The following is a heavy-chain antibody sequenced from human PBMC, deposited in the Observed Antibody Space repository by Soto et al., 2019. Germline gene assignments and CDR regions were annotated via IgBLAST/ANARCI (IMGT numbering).Heavy chain of an antibody. J-gene: IGHJ4*02. CDR1: GFTLSSYA. CDR3: ARGGDYPYFDN. V-gene: IGHV3-48*02. CDR2: ITRTSVTI. Sequence: EVELLESGGGLVQPGGSLRLSCTASGFTLSSYAMNWVSQAPGKGLEWLSYITRTSVTIYYADSVKGRFTISRDNAKNSLSLQMNSLRDEDTAVYYCARGGDYPYFDNWGQGTLVTVSS. D-gene: IGHD3-16*01.